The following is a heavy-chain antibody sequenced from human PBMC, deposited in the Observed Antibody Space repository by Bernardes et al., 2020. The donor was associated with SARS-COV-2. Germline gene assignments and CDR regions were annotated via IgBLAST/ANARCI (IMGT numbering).Heavy chain of an antibody. Sequence: VGSLRLSCAASGFTFSSFSMNWVRQAPGQGLEWVSSIRSSSTYIYYADSVKGRFTISRDNAKNSLYLQMNSLRVEDTAVYYCARSWSEYYYDSSGYHYYFDYGGQGTLDTVSA. CDR1: GFTFSSFS. D-gene: IGHD3-22*01. V-gene: IGHV3-21*01. J-gene: IGHJ4*02. CDR3: ARSWSEYYYDSSGYHYYFDY. CDR2: IRSSSTYI.